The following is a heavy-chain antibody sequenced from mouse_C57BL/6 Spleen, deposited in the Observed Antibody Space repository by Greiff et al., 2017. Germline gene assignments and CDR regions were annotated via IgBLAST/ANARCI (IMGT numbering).Heavy chain of an antibody. CDR2: ISSGSSTI. D-gene: IGHD2-1*01. CDR3: ARAYGNYGGNYAMDY. V-gene: IGHV5-17*01. J-gene: IGHJ4*01. CDR1: GFTFSDYG. Sequence: EVKLVESGGGLVKPGGSLKLSCAASGFTFSDYGMHWVRQAPEKGLEWVAYISSGSSTIYYADTVKGRFTISRDNAKNTLFLQMTSLRSEDTAMYYCARAYGNYGGNYAMDYWGQGTSVTVAS.